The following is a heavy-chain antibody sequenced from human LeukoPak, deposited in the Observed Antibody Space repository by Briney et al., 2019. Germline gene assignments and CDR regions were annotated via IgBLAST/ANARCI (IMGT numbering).Heavy chain of an antibody. CDR2: ISSSGSYI. CDR3: ERDRGSRRYNNGDSVY. D-gene: IGHD1-1*01. Sequence: GGSLRLSRSASGFTFSSYTINWVRQAPGKGLEWVSSISSSGSYIYYADSVKGRFTVSRDNAKNSLYLQMKSLRAEDTAVYYCERDRGSRRYNNGDSVYGGQGTLVTVSS. CDR1: GFTFSSYT. J-gene: IGHJ4*02. V-gene: IGHV3-21*01.